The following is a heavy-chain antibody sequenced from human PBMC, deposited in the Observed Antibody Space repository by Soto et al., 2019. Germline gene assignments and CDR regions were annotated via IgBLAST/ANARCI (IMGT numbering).Heavy chain of an antibody. D-gene: IGHD2-2*01. Sequence: QVQLQESGPGLVKPSETLSLNCTVSGGSISTYYWSWIRQPPGKGLEWIGCIYYSGSTNYNPSLKGRVIISVDTSTNQFSLRLNSVAAADTAAYYCVRGRAQLRRGAFDMWGQGTMVTVSS. CDR1: GGSISTYY. V-gene: IGHV4-59*01. CDR3: VRGRAQLRRGAFDM. J-gene: IGHJ3*02. CDR2: IYYSGST.